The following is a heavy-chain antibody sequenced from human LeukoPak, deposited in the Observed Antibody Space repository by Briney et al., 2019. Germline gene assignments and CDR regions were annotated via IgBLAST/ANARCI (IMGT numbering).Heavy chain of an antibody. CDR1: GFTFSSYG. V-gene: IGHV3-30*18. CDR3: AKTPAQSGFDP. D-gene: IGHD2-2*01. J-gene: IGHJ5*02. CDR2: ISYDGSNK. Sequence: GGSLRLSCAASGFTFSSYGMHWVRQAPGKGLEWVAVISYDGSNKYYADSVKGRFTISRDNSKNTLYLQMNSLRAEDTAVYYCAKTPAQSGFDPWGQGTLVTVSS.